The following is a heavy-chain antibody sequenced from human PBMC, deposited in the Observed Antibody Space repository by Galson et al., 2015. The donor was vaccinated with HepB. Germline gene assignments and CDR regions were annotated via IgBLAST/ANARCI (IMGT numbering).Heavy chain of an antibody. CDR3: ATLRGADPLGFDY. CDR1: GYTFSNYW. V-gene: IGHV5-51*01. Sequence: QSGAEVKKPGESLKISCKGSGYTFSNYWIGWVRQMPGKGLEWMGIIYPGDSHSKYSPSFQGLATISADKPTSTAYLQWSSLKASDTAMYYCATLRGADPLGFDYWGQGTLVTVSS. CDR2: IYPGDSHS. J-gene: IGHJ4*02.